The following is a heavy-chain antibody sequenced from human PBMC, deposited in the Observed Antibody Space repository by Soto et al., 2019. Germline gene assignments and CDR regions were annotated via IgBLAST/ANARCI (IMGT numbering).Heavy chain of an antibody. CDR1: GGSITSFY. CDR3: ARHMAPGGSGNFDS. D-gene: IGHD3-10*01. J-gene: IGHJ4*02. V-gene: IGHV4-59*01. CDR2: IYFTGTT. Sequence: SETLSLTCNVSGGSITSFYWDWLRQPPGKALEWIGYIYFTGTTNYNPSLASRVTMSIDSSKRQFSLKLRSVSAADTAVYFCARHMAPGGSGNFDSWGQGTLVTVS.